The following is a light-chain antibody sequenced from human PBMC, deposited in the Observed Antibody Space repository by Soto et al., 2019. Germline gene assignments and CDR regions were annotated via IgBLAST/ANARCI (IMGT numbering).Light chain of an antibody. CDR3: QQSYSTAWT. CDR1: QSISSY. Sequence: DIQMTQSPSSLSASVGDRVTITCRASQSISSYLNWYQQKPGKAPKLLIYAASSLQSGVPSRFSGSGSGTDFTLTISSLRPEDFATYYCQQSYSTAWTFGQGTKV. V-gene: IGKV1-39*01. CDR2: AAS. J-gene: IGKJ1*01.